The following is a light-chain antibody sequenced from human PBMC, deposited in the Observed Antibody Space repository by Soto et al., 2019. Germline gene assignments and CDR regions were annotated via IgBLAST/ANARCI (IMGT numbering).Light chain of an antibody. V-gene: IGLV1-36*01. Sequence: QSVLTQPPSVSEAPRQRVTISCSGSSSNIGNNAVNWYQQLPGKAPKLLIYYDDLLPSGVSDRFSGSKSGTSASLAISGLQSEDEADYYCSSYAGSNTWIFGIGTKLTVL. J-gene: IGLJ1*01. CDR1: SSNIGNNA. CDR3: SSYAGSNTWI. CDR2: YDD.